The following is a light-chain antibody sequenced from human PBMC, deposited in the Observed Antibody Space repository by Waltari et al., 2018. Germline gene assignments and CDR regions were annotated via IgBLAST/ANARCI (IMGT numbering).Light chain of an antibody. Sequence: DIQMTQSPCSLSAFVGDRVIMTCQASQDISNYLNWYQQKPGKAPKLLIRDASNLETGVPTRFSGSQSRTDFTLTISSLQPEDVGTYYCQRYDNLPIFAFGPGTKVEIK. CDR2: DAS. J-gene: IGKJ3*01. V-gene: IGKV1-33*01. CDR3: QRYDNLPIFA. CDR1: QDISNY.